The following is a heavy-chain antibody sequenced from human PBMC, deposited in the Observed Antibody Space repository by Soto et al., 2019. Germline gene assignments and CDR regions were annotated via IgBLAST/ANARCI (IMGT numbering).Heavy chain of an antibody. CDR2: IIPIFGTA. CDR1: GGTFSSYA. V-gene: IGHV1-69*13. Sequence: GASVKVSCKASGGTFSSYAISWVRQAPGQGLEWMGGIIPIFGTANYAQKFQGRVTITADESTSTAYMELSSLRSEDTAVYYCARDRILGVVIRPDAFDIWGQGTMVTVSS. D-gene: IGHD3-3*01. J-gene: IGHJ3*02. CDR3: ARDRILGVVIRPDAFDI.